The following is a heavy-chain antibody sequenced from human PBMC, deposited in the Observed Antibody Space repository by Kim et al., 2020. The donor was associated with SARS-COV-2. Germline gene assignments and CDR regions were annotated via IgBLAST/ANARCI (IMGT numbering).Heavy chain of an antibody. D-gene: IGHD3-22*01. CDR1: GYTFTGYY. J-gene: IGHJ5*02. Sequence: ASVKVSCKASGYTFTGYYMHWVRQAPGQGLEWMGWINPNSGGTNYAQKFQGRVTMTRDTSISTAYMELSRLRSDDTAVYYCARAHYYDTNWFDPWSQGTLVPVSS. CDR3: ARAHYYDTNWFDP. V-gene: IGHV1-2*02. CDR2: INPNSGGT.